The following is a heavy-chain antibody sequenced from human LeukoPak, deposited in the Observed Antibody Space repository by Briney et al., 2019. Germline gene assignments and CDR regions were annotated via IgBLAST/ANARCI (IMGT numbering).Heavy chain of an antibody. CDR1: GGSISSYY. CDR3: ARAPILLWFGIS. V-gene: IGHV4-59*12. D-gene: IGHD3-10*01. J-gene: IGHJ5*02. CDR2: IYYSGST. Sequence: ASETLSLTCTVSGGSISSYYWSWIRQPPGKGLEWIGYIYYSGSTNYNPSLKSRVTISVDTSKNQFSLKLSSVTAADTAVYYCARAPILLWFGISWGQGTLVTVSS.